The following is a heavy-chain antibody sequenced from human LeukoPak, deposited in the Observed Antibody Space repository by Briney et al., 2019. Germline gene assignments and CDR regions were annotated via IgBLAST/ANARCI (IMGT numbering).Heavy chain of an antibody. Sequence: GASVTVSCKASGGTFISYAISWVRQAPGQGLAWMGRIIPIFGTANYAQKFQGRVTMTTDESTSTASMELSSLRSEDTAGDYCARDHCSGGSCYTFDYWGQGTLVTVSS. D-gene: IGHD2-15*01. J-gene: IGHJ4*02. CDR2: IIPIFGTA. CDR3: ARDHCSGGSCYTFDY. CDR1: GGTFISYA. V-gene: IGHV1-69*05.